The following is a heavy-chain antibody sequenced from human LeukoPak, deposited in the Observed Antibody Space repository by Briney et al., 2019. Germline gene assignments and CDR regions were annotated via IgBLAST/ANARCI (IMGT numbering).Heavy chain of an antibody. Sequence: GASVKVSCKASGYTFTSYYMHWVRQAPGQGLEWMGIINPSGGSTSYAQKFQGRVTMARDTSTSTVYMELSSLRSEDTAVYYCACYGGIAAAGRRDYYYGMDVWGQGTTVTVSS. J-gene: IGHJ6*02. D-gene: IGHD6-13*01. CDR3: ACYGGIAAAGRRDYYYGMDV. CDR2: INPSGGST. V-gene: IGHV1-46*01. CDR1: GYTFTSYY.